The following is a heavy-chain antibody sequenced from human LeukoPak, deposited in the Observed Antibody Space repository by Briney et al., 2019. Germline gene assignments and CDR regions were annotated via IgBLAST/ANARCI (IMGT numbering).Heavy chain of an antibody. V-gene: IGHV3-53*01. CDR1: GFTFSSYS. J-gene: IGHJ4*02. Sequence: GGSLRLSCAASGFTFSSYSMNWVRQAPGKGLEWVSVIYSGGSTYYADSVKGRFTISRDNSKNTLYLQMNSLRAEDTAVYYCARGGIYYDFWSGYYTPDYWGQGTLVTVSS. CDR3: ARGGIYYDFWSGYYTPDY. D-gene: IGHD3-3*01. CDR2: IYSGGST.